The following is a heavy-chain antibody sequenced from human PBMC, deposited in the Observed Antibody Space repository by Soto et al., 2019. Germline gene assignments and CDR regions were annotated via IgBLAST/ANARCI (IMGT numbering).Heavy chain of an antibody. CDR2: MNPNSGNT. J-gene: IGHJ5*02. D-gene: IGHD2-15*01. CDR3: ARGMKCGGCSRWFDP. V-gene: IGHV1-8*01. Sequence: QVQLVQSGAEVKKPGASVKVSCKASGYTFTSYDINWVRQATGQGFEYLGWMNPNSGNTGYVKKFQGRVTMTRDTCISTAYMVLIRRRSEAAAVYYCARGMKCGGCSRWFDPWGPGTLVTVSS. CDR1: GYTFTSYD.